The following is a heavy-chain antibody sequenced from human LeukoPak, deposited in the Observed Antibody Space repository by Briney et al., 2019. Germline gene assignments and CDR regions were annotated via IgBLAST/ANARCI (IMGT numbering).Heavy chain of an antibody. Sequence: GGSLRLSCAASGFTFSSYAMSWIRQAPGKGLEWVSAISGSGGSTYYADSVKGRFTISRDNSKNTLFLQMNSLRAEDTALYYCAKEVSSSNHYYYYGMDVWGQGTTVTVSS. CDR2: ISGSGGST. V-gene: IGHV3-23*01. CDR1: GFTFSSYA. J-gene: IGHJ6*02. CDR3: AKEVSSSNHYYYYGMDV. D-gene: IGHD6-13*01.